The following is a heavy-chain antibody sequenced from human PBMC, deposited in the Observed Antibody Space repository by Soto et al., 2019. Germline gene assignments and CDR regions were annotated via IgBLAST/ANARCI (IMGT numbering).Heavy chain of an antibody. V-gene: IGHV4-31*03. CDR2: IYYSGST. J-gene: IGHJ6*02. D-gene: IGHD2-2*01. CDR1: GGSISSGGYY. Sequence: PSETLSLTCTVSGGSISSGGYYWSWIRQHPGKGLEWIGYIYYSGSTYYNPSLKSRVTISVDTSKNQFSLKLSSVTAADTAVYYCARDSRDYGMDVWGQGTKVTVYS. CDR3: ARDSRDYGMDV.